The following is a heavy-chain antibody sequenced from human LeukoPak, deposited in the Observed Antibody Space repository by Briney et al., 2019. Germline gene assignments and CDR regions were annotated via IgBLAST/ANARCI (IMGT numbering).Heavy chain of an antibody. D-gene: IGHD3-22*01. J-gene: IGHJ4*02. Sequence: ASVKVSCQASGYTFTSYGISWVRQAPGQGLEWMGWISAYNGNTNYAQKLQGRVTRTTDTSTSTAYMELRSLRSDDTAVYYCARGSYYYDSSGYNYWGQGTLVTVSS. CDR1: GYTFTSYG. CDR3: ARGSYYYDSSGYNY. CDR2: ISAYNGNT. V-gene: IGHV1-18*01.